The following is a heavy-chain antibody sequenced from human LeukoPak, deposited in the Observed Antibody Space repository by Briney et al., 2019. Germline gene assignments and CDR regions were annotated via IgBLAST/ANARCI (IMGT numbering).Heavy chain of an antibody. CDR3: AREGPREQQLVPGGGDAFDI. Sequence: ASVKVSCKASGYTFTSYDINWVRQATGQGLEWMGWMNPNSGNTGYAQKFQGRVTITRNTSISTVYMELSSLRSEDTAVYYCAREGPREQQLVPGGGDAFDIWGQGTMVTVSS. CDR2: MNPNSGNT. V-gene: IGHV1-8*03. J-gene: IGHJ3*02. D-gene: IGHD6-13*01. CDR1: GYTFTSYD.